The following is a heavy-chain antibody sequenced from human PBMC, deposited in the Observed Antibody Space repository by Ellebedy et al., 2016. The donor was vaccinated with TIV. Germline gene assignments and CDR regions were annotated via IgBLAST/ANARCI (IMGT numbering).Heavy chain of an antibody. D-gene: IGHD3-22*01. CDR1: GGSISSYY. CDR2: IYYTGST. J-gene: IGHJ4*02. CDR3: ARRGGDSSGYYVH. Sequence: MPSETLSLTCTVSGGSISSYYWSWIRQPPGRGLEWIGYIYYTGSTDYNPSLKSRVTISVDTSKNQFSLKLRSVTAADTAVYYCARRGGDSSGYYVHWGQGTLVTVSS. V-gene: IGHV4-59*01.